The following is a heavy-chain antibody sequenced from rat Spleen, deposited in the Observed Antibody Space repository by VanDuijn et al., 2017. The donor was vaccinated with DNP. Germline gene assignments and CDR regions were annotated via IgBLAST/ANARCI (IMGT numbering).Heavy chain of an antibody. V-gene: IGHV3-1*01. CDR1: GYSITDNY. CDR3: ARWRIGPHYFDY. D-gene: IGHD1-11*01. Sequence: EVQLQESGPGLVKPSQSLSLTCSVTGYSITDNYWGWIRKFPGNKMEWIGHISYSGSTSFNPSLKSRISITRDTSKNKFFLHLHSVTTEDTATFYCARWRIGPHYFDYWGQGVMVTVSS. J-gene: IGHJ2*01. CDR2: ISYSGST.